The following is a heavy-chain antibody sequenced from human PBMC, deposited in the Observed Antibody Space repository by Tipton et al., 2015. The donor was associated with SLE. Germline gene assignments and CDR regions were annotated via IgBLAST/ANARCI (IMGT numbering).Heavy chain of an antibody. CDR1: GFTFSSYA. CDR2: ISYDGSNK. V-gene: IGHV3-30*04. D-gene: IGHD6-6*01. Sequence: SLRLSCAASGFTFSSYAMHWVRQAPGKGLEWVAVISYDGSNKYYADSVKGRFTISRDNSKNTLYLQMNSLRAEDTAVYYCANSMSIAARPLDYWGQGTLVTVSS. J-gene: IGHJ4*02. CDR3: ANSMSIAARPLDY.